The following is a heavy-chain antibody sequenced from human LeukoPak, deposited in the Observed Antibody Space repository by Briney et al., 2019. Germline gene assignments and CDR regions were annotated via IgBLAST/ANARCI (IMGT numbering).Heavy chain of an antibody. CDR3: AKDTAKQQLVRIGWFDP. CDR1: GFTFSSYA. V-gene: IGHV3-23*01. CDR2: ISGGGGST. J-gene: IGHJ5*02. D-gene: IGHD6-13*01. Sequence: GGSLRLSCAASGFTFSSYAMSWVRQAPGKGLEWVSAISGGGGSTYYADSVKGRFTISRDNSKNTLYLQMNSLRAEDTAVYYCAKDTAKQQLVRIGWFDPWGQGTLVTVSS.